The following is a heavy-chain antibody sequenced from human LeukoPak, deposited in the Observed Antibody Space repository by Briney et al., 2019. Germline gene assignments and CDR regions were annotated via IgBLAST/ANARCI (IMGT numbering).Heavy chain of an antibody. J-gene: IGHJ4*02. V-gene: IGHV1-18*01. Sequence: ASVKVSCKASGYTFINYGISWVRQAPGQGLEWMGWISAYTGNTNYAQKLQGRVTMTTDTSTSTAYMELRSLRSDDTAVYYCARDVLDYGGNSYDYWGQGTLVTVSS. D-gene: IGHD4-23*01. CDR2: ISAYTGNT. CDR1: GYTFINYG. CDR3: ARDVLDYGGNSYDY.